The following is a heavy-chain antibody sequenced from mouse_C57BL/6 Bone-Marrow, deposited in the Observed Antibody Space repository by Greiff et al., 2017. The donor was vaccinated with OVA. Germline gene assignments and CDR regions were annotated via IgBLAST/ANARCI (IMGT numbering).Heavy chain of an antibody. Sequence: QVQLQQPGAELVRPGSSVKLSCKASGYTFTSYWMHWVKQRPIQGLEWIGNIDPADSETHYTQKFKDKATLTVDKSSSTDYMQLSSLTSEDSAVDSGARGGSYYDYAMDYWGQGTSVTVYS. D-gene: IGHD1-1*01. V-gene: IGHV1-52*01. CDR2: IDPADSET. J-gene: IGHJ4*01. CDR3: ARGGSYYDYAMDY. CDR1: GYTFTSYW.